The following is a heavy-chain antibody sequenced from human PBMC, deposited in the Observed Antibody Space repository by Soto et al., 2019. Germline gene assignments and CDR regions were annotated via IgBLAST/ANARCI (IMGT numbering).Heavy chain of an antibody. V-gene: IGHV3-21*01. CDR1: GFSFSTNK. Sequence: GGTLRLPGAASGFSFSTNKMNWVRQAPGKGLEWVSSNNGRSNYKYYIDSVKGLFTISRDNPNNSLKLQMNNPRTEDTAVHYRVRDDGLAGSNSAFEWWEQGSRVNVSS. CDR2: NNGRSNYK. J-gene: IGHJ4*02. CDR3: VRDDGLAGSNSAFEW. D-gene: IGHD3-9*01.